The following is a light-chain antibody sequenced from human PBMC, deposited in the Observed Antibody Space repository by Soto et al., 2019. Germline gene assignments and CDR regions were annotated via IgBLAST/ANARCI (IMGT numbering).Light chain of an antibody. CDR3: QQYSTSAT. J-gene: IGKJ1*01. CDR1: QSISSW. CDR2: GAS. Sequence: DIQMTQSPATLSGSVGDRVTITCRASQSISSWWAWYRQEPGKAPKLLMYGASRLEGRSPSRFSGSASGTDLTLTISRLQPDDSATYYCQQYSTSATFGQGTKVDIK. V-gene: IGKV1-5*01.